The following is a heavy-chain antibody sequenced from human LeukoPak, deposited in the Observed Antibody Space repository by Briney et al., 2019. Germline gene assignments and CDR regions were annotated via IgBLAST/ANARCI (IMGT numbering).Heavy chain of an antibody. CDR3: AREASSGSYYRSPFDY. CDR2: IIPIFGTA. CDR1: GGTFSSYA. J-gene: IGHJ4*02. D-gene: IGHD3-10*01. V-gene: IGHV1-69*13. Sequence: ASVKVSCKASGGTFSSYAISWVRQAPGQGLEWMGGIIPIFGTANYAQKFQGRATITADESTSTAYMELSSLRSEDTAVYYCAREASSGSYYRSPFDYWGQGTLVTVSS.